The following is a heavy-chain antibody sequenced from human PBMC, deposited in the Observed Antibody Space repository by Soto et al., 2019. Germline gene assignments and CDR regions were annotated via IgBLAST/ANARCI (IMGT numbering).Heavy chain of an antibody. CDR2: IIPILGIA. D-gene: IGHD6-13*01. V-gene: IGHV1-69*02. CDR1: GGTFSSYT. Sequence: QVQLVQSGAEVKKPGYSVKVSCKASGGTFSSYTISWVRQAPGQGLEWMGRIIPILGIANYAQKFQGRVTITADKSTSTAYMELSSLRSEDTAVYYCALLGNVAAAGSGRWGQGTLVTVSS. CDR3: ALLGNVAAAGSGR. J-gene: IGHJ4*02.